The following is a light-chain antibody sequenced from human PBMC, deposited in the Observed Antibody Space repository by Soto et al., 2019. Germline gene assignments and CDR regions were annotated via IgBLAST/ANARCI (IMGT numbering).Light chain of an antibody. Sequence: DIVMIQSPDSLAVSLGERATINCKSSQTFLYSSNIKNYLAWYQQKPGQSPKLLIYWASTRESGVPDRFSGSGCGTDFTLIFTNLQAEDAAVYYCQQYYSIPYTFGQGTKLEIK. V-gene: IGKV4-1*01. CDR2: WAS. CDR1: QTFLYSSNIKNY. J-gene: IGKJ2*01. CDR3: QQYYSIPYT.